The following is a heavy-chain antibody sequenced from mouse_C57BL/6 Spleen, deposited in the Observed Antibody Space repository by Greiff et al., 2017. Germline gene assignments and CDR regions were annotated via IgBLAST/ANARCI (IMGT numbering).Heavy chain of an antibody. CDR3: AREGYYGSRGYFDY. CDR2: INPNNGGT. J-gene: IGHJ2*01. D-gene: IGHD1-1*01. V-gene: IGHV1-26*01. CDR1: GYTFTDYY. Sequence: EVQLQQSGPELVKPGASVKISCKASGYTFTDYYMNWVKQSHGKSLEWIGDINPNNGGTSYNQKFKGKATLTVDKSSSTAYMELRSLTSEDSAVYYCAREGYYGSRGYFDYWGQGTTLTVSS.